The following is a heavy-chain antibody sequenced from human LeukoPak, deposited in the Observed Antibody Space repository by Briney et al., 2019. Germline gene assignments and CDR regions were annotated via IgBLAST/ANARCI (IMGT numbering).Heavy chain of an antibody. V-gene: IGHV4-34*01. J-gene: IGHJ5*02. Sequence: SETLSLTCAVYGGSFSGYYWSWIRQPPGKGLEWIGEINHSGSTNYNPSLKSRVTISVDTSKNQFSLKLSSVTAADTAVYYCARRPRGAAARNWFDPWGQGTLVSVSS. CDR3: ARRPRGAAARNWFDP. D-gene: IGHD6-13*01. CDR1: GGSFSGYY. CDR2: INHSGST.